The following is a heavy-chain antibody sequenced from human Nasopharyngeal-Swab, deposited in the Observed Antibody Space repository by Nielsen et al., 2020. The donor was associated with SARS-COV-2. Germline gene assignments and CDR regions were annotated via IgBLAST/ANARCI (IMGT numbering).Heavy chain of an antibody. CDR2: ISGSGGST. D-gene: IGHD3-3*01. CDR1: GFTFSSYA. Sequence: GESLKISCAAFGFTFSSYAMSWVRQAPGKGLEWVSAISGSGGSTYYADSVKGRFTISRDNSKNTLYLQMNSLRAEDTAVYYCAKDWGGYYGYWGQGTLVTVSS. V-gene: IGHV3-23*01. CDR3: AKDWGGYYGY. J-gene: IGHJ4*02.